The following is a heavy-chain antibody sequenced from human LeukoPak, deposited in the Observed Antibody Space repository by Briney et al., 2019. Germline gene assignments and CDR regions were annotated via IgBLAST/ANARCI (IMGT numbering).Heavy chain of an antibody. CDR3: ARVSCSGGSCRFDY. D-gene: IGHD2-15*01. Sequence: PGGSLTLSCEASGFTFSSYEMNWVRQAPGKGLEWISYISSSAGDIYYADSVKGRFTISRDNAKNSLYLQMNSLRAEDTAVYYCARVSCSGGSCRFDYWGQGTLVTVSS. CDR1: GFTFSSYE. V-gene: IGHV3-48*03. CDR2: ISSSAGDI. J-gene: IGHJ4*02.